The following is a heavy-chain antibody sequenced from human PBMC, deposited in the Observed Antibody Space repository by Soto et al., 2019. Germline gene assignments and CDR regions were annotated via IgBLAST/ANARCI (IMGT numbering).Heavy chain of an antibody. V-gene: IGHV3-23*01. CDR1: GFTFSSYG. J-gene: IGHJ4*02. CDR3: AKDRRAGGNYGFYSDF. D-gene: IGHD1-7*01. Sequence: GGSLRLSCAVSGFTFSSYGMTWVRQAPGKGLEWISFSSATGSGTYYADSVKGRFTISRDNSKNTLYLKMTSLRADDTAVYYCAKDRRAGGNYGFYSDFWGQGALVTVSS. CDR2: SSATGSGT.